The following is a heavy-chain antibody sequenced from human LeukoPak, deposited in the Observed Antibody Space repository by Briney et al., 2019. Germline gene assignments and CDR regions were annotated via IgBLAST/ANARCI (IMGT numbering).Heavy chain of an antibody. D-gene: IGHD6-19*01. CDR1: GVTSSNNR. J-gene: IGHJ4*02. CDR3: ARDHAVAGSDFDY. V-gene: IGHV3-74*01. CDR2: INPDGSTT. Sequence: GGSLRLSCTPSGVTSSNNRMHWGRETPGRGLLWVSRINPDGSTTNHADSVKGRFTIARDNAKNTLYLQMNSLRVEDTAVYYCARDHAVAGSDFDYWGQGILVTVSS.